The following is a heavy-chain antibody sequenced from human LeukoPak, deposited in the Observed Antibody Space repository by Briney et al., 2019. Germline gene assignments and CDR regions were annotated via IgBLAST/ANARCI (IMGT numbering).Heavy chain of an antibody. J-gene: IGHJ4*02. V-gene: IGHV4-59*01. D-gene: IGHD3-22*01. CDR2: IYYSGST. CDR3: AREGVGGYFDY. Sequence: PSETLSLTCTVSGGSISTYFWSWIRQPPGKGLEWIGYIYYSGSTNYNPSLKSRVTISLDTSKNQFSLKLSSVTAADTAVYYCAREGVGGYFDYWGQGTLVTVSS. CDR1: GGSISTYF.